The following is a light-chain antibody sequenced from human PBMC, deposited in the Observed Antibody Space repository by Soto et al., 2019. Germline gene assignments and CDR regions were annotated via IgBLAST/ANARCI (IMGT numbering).Light chain of an antibody. CDR2: EVS. Sequence: QSVLTQPASVSGSPGQSIIISCTGTSSDVGGYNYVSWYQQNPGKGPKLMIYEVSNRPSGVSNRFSGSKSGNTATLTISGLQAEDEADYYCSSYTSTTTRVFGTGTKVTVL. CDR3: SSYTSTTTRV. CDR1: SSDVGGYNY. V-gene: IGLV2-14*03. J-gene: IGLJ1*01.